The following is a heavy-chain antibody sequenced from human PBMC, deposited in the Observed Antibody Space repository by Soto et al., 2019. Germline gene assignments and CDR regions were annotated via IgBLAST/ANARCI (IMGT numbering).Heavy chain of an antibody. J-gene: IGHJ4*02. CDR2: INHSGST. V-gene: IGHV4-34*01. Sequence: PSETRSLTCAVEGGSCSDYYWSWIRQPPGKGLEWIGEINHSGSTNYNPSLKSRVTISIDTSKNQFSLKLSSVTAADTAIYYCAKKVNSGPGSQYFDYWGQGTLVTVSS. CDR1: GGSCSDYY. CDR3: AKKVNSGPGSQYFDY. D-gene: IGHD3-10*01.